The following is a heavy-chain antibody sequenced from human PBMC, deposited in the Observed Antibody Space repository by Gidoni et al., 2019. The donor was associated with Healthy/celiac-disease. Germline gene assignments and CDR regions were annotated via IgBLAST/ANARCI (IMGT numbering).Heavy chain of an antibody. CDR3: ARAYGDASPDY. D-gene: IGHD4-17*01. CDR2: ISSSSITL. CDR1: GCTFSSSS. Sequence: EGQLVEAGGGLVQPGGSRRRSGAASGCTFSSSSLNWVRQAPGKGLGWVSYISSSSITLYYADSVKGRFTISRDNAKTSLYLQMNSLRAEDTAVYYCARAYGDASPDYWGQGTLVTVSS. J-gene: IGHJ4*02. V-gene: IGHV3-48*01.